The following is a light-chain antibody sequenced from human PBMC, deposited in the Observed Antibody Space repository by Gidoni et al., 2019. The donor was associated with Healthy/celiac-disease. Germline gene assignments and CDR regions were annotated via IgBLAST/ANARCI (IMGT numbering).Light chain of an antibody. J-gene: IGKJ4*01. CDR1: QSVSSY. Sequence: EIVLTQSPAPLFLSPGERATLSCRASQSVSSYLAWYQQKPGQAPRLLIYDASNRATCIPARFSGSGSGTDFTLTISSLEPEDFAVYYCQQRSNWPSLTFXGXTKVEIK. CDR2: DAS. V-gene: IGKV3-11*01. CDR3: QQRSNWPSLT.